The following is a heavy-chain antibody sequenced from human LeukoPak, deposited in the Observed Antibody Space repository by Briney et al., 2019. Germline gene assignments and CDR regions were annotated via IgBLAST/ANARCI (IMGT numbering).Heavy chain of an antibody. Sequence: ASVKVSCKASGYTFSSYGITWVRQAPGQGLEWMGWISAYNGNKKYAQKLQGRVTMTTDTSTRTACMELRSLRSDDTAVYYCARNSGYSYGSNFDYWGQGTLVTVSS. CDR2: ISAYNGNK. J-gene: IGHJ4*02. CDR3: ARNSGYSYGSNFDY. D-gene: IGHD5-18*01. CDR1: GYTFSSYG. V-gene: IGHV1-18*01.